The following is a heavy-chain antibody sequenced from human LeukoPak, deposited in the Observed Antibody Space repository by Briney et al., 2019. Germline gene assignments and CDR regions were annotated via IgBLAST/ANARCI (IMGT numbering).Heavy chain of an antibody. CDR2: ISYDGSNK. V-gene: IGHV3-30-3*01. D-gene: IGHD3-22*01. J-gene: IGHJ4*02. CDR1: GFTFSSYA. Sequence: PGRSLRLSCAASGFTFSSYAMHWVRQAPGKGLEWVAVISYDGSNKYYADFVNGLFTISRDNSTSTLYLQMNSLRAENTAVYYCARESLSYDSSGYYYEGADIDYWGQGTLVTVSS. CDR3: ARESLSYDSSGYYYEGADIDY.